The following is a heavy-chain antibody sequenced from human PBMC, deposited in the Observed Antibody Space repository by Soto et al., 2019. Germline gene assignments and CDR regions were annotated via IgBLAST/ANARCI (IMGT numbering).Heavy chain of an antibody. D-gene: IGHD3-3*01. CDR2: ISGSADGT. J-gene: IGHJ3*01. CDR1: GFTFDSYA. V-gene: IGHV3-23*01. CDR3: AKDTVGGYSFWSGYYSDGLDV. Sequence: EVKLLESGGGLAQPGGSLRLSCVGSGFTFDSYAISWVRQAPGERLQWIAAISGSADGTDYAHSVRGRFTISRDNAKKTVQLQMESLRVEDTAVYFCAKDTVGGYSFWSGYYSDGLDVWGQGTLVTVS.